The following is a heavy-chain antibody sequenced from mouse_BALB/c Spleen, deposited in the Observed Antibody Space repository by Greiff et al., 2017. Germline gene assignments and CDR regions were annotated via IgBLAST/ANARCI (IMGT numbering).Heavy chain of an antibody. D-gene: IGHD3-1*01. V-gene: IGHV2-9*02. Sequence: QVQLKQSGPGLVAPSQSLSITCTVSGFSLTSYGVHWVRQPPGKGLEWLGVIWAGGSTNYNSALMSRLSISKDNSKSQVFLKMNSLQTDDTAMYYCARDEASSETWFAYWGQGTLVTVSA. CDR2: IWAGGST. J-gene: IGHJ3*01. CDR1: GFSLTSYG. CDR3: ARDEASSETWFAY.